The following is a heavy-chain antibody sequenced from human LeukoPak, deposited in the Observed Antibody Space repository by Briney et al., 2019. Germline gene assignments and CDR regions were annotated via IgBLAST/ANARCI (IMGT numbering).Heavy chain of an antibody. D-gene: IGHD6-19*01. Sequence: ASVKVSCKASGYTFTNYYIHWVRQAPGQGPEWMGIINPSGGGTTYAPKFRGRVTMTKVTSTSTVYMVLSSLRSADTALYYCARETDIAVAANYFDYWGQGTLVTVSS. J-gene: IGHJ4*02. CDR1: GYTFTNYY. CDR2: INPSGGGT. CDR3: ARETDIAVAANYFDY. V-gene: IGHV1-46*01.